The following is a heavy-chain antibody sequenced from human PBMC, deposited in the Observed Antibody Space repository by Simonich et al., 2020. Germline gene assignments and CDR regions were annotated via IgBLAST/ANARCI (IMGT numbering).Heavy chain of an antibody. J-gene: IGHJ4*02. Sequence: QVQLQESGPGLVKPSETLSLTCTVSGGSISSYYWSWIRQPPGKGLEWIGYIHYSGSTNYNPSLKSRGTISVDTSKNQFSLKLSSVTAADTAVYYCARASWDRTGYFDYWGQGTLVTVSS. V-gene: IGHV4-59*01. CDR2: IHYSGST. D-gene: IGHD1-1*01. CDR3: ARASWDRTGYFDY. CDR1: GGSISSYY.